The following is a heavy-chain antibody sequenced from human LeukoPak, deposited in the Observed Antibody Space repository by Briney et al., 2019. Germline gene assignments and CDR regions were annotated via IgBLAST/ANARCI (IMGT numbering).Heavy chain of an antibody. Sequence: GGSLRLSCAASGFTFSTSTMNWVRQAPGKGLEWLSYISSSSSTIYYADSVKGRFTISRDNSKNTLYLQMNSLRAEDTAVYYCTRDRYSSGWGGPFDYWGQGTLVTVSS. CDR3: TRDRYSSGWGGPFDY. V-gene: IGHV3-48*01. J-gene: IGHJ4*02. D-gene: IGHD6-19*01. CDR1: GFTFSTST. CDR2: ISSSSSTI.